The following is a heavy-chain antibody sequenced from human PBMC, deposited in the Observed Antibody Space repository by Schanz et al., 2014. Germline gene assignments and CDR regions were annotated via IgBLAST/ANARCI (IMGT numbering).Heavy chain of an antibody. CDR3: ARELLESPLFDY. Sequence: VQLVESGGGLVQPGGSLRLSCAASGFSFSNYWMHWVRQAPGKGLEWVAVTWYDGSNKYYADSVKGRFTISRDNSKNTLFLQVNSLRAEDTAVYYCARELLESPLFDYWGQGTLVTVSS. CDR2: TWYDGSNK. J-gene: IGHJ4*02. V-gene: IGHV3-33*08. D-gene: IGHD1-1*01. CDR1: GFSFSNYW.